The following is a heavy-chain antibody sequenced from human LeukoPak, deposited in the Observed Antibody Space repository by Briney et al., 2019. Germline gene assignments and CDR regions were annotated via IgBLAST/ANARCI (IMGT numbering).Heavy chain of an antibody. CDR1: GFTFSSYA. CDR2: IWYDGSNK. V-gene: IGHV3-33*08. D-gene: IGHD3-10*01. CDR3: ARERAELYDY. J-gene: IGHJ4*02. Sequence: GGSLRLSCAASGFTFSSYAMSWVRRAPGKGLEWVAVIWYDGSNKYYADSVKGRFTISRDNSKNTLYLQMNSLRAEDTAVYYCARERAELYDYWGQGTLVTVSS.